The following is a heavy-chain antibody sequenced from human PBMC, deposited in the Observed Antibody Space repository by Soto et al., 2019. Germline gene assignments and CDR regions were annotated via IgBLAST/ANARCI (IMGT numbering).Heavy chain of an antibody. CDR2: IKHDGSET. V-gene: IGHV3-7*03. Sequence: GGSLRLSCAASGFTFNTFWMSWVRQSPGKGLEWVANIKHDGSETYYVDSVKGRFTISRDNAKNSLFLQMNTLRTEDTAVYYCARDFATHCSGSTCYPYAYWGQGALVTVSS. CDR1: GFTFNTFW. CDR3: ARDFATHCSGSTCYPYAY. D-gene: IGHD2-15*01. J-gene: IGHJ4*02.